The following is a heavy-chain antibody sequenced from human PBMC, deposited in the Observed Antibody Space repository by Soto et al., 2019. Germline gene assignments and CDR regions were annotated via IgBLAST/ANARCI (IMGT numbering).Heavy chain of an antibody. J-gene: IGHJ4*02. Sequence: QVQLVQSGAEVKKPGASVKVSCKASGYTFTGYYIHWVRQAPGQGLEWMGWINPNSGGRNYAQKFQGWVTMTRDMSINTVYMELSRLTSDDTAVYYCAREQRYAGGALPDYWGQGTLVTVSS. D-gene: IGHD2-2*01. CDR3: AREQRYAGGALPDY. CDR2: INPNSGGR. CDR1: GYTFTGYY. V-gene: IGHV1-2*04.